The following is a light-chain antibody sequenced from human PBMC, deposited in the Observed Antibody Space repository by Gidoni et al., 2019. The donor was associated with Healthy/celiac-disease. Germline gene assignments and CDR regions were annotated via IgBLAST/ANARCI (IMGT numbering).Light chain of an antibody. V-gene: IGKV3-15*01. CDR2: GAS. J-gene: IGKJ4*01. Sequence: HCPPTLSVSPGERVNLTCRASQSVSSNLNWYQQKPGKAPKLLIYGASSMQSGIPSRFSGSGSGTEFTLTISSLQPEDFAVYYCQQYNSSPHTFGEXTKVEIK. CDR3: QQYNSSPHT. CDR1: QSVSSN.